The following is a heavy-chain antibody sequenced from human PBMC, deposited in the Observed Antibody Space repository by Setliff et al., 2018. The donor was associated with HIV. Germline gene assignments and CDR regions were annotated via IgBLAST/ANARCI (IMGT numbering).Heavy chain of an antibody. V-gene: IGHV1-46*01. J-gene: IGHJ1*01. D-gene: IGHD1-26*01. CDR2: INPSGAST. CDR3: AGWELQPSPRYFQH. Sequence: GASLKVSCKASGYTFSSYYMHWVRQAPGQGLEWMGIINPSGASTSYAQKFQDRVTMTRDTSTSTVYMELSSLRSEDTAVYYCAGWELQPSPRYFQHWGQGTLVTVSS. CDR1: GYTFSSYY.